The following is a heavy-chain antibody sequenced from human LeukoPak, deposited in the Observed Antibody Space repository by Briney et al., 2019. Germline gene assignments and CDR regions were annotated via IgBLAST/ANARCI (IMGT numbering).Heavy chain of an antibody. J-gene: IGHJ5*02. D-gene: IGHD6-19*01. Sequence: ASVKVSCKASGYTFTGYYMHWVRQAPGQGLEWMGWINPNSGGTNYAQKFQGRVTMTRDTSISTAYMELSRLRSDDTAVYYCARAGYSRGWYNWFDPWGQGTLVTVSS. CDR1: GYTFTGYY. CDR2: INPNSGGT. CDR3: ARAGYSRGWYNWFDP. V-gene: IGHV1-2*02.